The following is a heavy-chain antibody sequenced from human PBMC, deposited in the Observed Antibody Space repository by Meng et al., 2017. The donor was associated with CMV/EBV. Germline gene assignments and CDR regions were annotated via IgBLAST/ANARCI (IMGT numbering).Heavy chain of an antibody. CDR1: GGSISSGGYY. V-gene: IGHV4-31*03. Sequence: TCTGSGGSISSGGYYWSWIRQHPGKGLEWIGYIYYSGSTYYNPSLKSRVTISVDTSKNQFALKLSSVTAADTAVYYCAREGETNWFDPWGQGTLVTVSS. CDR2: IYYSGST. J-gene: IGHJ5*02. CDR3: AREGETNWFDP.